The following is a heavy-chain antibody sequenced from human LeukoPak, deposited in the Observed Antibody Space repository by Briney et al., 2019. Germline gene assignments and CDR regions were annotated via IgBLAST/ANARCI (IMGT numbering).Heavy chain of an antibody. CDR1: GFTFSSYD. CDR2: ISGSGSTI. Sequence: GGSLRLSCAVSGFTFSSYDMNWVRQAPGKGLEWVSYISGSGSTIYYADSVEGRFTISRDSAKNSLYLQMNSLRVEDTALYYCARIHPYYYGSGSYLMGYYYFGMDVWGQGTTVTVSS. CDR3: ARIHPYYYGSGSYLMGYYYFGMDV. D-gene: IGHD3-10*01. J-gene: IGHJ6*02. V-gene: IGHV3-48*03.